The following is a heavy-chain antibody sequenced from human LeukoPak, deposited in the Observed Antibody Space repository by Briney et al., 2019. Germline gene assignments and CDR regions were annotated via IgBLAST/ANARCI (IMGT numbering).Heavy chain of an antibody. J-gene: IGHJ4*02. CDR3: VRIYSYGHQGFDY. CDR2: ISSSSSYI. D-gene: IGHD5-18*01. CDR1: GFTFSSYS. Sequence: GGSLRLSCAASGFTFSSYSMNWVRQAPGKGLEWVSSISSSSSYIYYADSVKGRFTISRDNAKNSLYLQMNSLRAEDTAVYYCVRIYSYGHQGFDYWSQGTLVTVSS. V-gene: IGHV3-21*01.